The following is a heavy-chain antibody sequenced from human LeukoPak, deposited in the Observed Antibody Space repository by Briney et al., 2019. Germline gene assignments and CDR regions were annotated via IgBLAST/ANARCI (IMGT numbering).Heavy chain of an antibody. D-gene: IGHD5-18*01. J-gene: IGHJ4*02. CDR1: GFTFSSYS. V-gene: IGHV3-21*01. CDR3: ATEPSYSYGPGDY. Sequence: GGSLRLSCAASGFTFSSYSMNWVRQAPGKGLEWVSSISSSSSYIYYADSVKGRFTISRDNAKNSLYLQMNSLRAEDTAVYYCATEPSYSYGPGDYWGQGTLVTVSS. CDR2: ISSSSSYI.